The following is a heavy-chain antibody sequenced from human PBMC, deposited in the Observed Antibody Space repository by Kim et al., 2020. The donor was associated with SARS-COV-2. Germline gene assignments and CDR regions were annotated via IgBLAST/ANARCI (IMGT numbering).Heavy chain of an antibody. V-gene: IGHV3-30*18. CDR1: GFTFSSYG. D-gene: IGHD3-3*01. CDR2: ISYDGSNK. CDR3: AKDCPNGESRPVLRFLEWLLYCGWFDP. Sequence: GGSLRLSCAASGFTFSSYGMHWVRQAPGKGLEWVAVISYDGSNKYYADSVKGRFTISRDNSKNTLYLQMNSLRAEDTAVYYCAKDCPNGESRPVLRFLEWLLYCGWFDPWGQGTLVTVSS. J-gene: IGHJ5*02.